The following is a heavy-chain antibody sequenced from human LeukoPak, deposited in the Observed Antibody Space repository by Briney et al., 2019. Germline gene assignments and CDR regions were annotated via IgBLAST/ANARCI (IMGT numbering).Heavy chain of an antibody. CDR2: ISSSGSTI. Sequence: GGSLRLSCAASGLTFSDYYMSWIRQAPGKGLEWVSYISSSGSTIFYADSVKGRFTISKDNAKNSLYLQMNSLRAEDTAVYYCARSASYGTNSLFDYWGQGTLVTVSS. CDR1: GLTFSDYY. D-gene: IGHD4/OR15-4a*01. CDR3: ARSASYGTNSLFDY. V-gene: IGHV3-11*01. J-gene: IGHJ4*02.